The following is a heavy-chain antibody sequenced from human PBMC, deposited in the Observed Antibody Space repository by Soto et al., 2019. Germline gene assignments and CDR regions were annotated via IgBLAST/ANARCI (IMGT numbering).Heavy chain of an antibody. V-gene: IGHV3-30*18. Sequence: QVQLVESGGGVVQPGRSLRLSCAASGFTFSSYGMHWVRQAPGKGLEWVAVISYDGGNKYYADSVKGRFTISRDNAKNTLYLHMNSLSAEDTAVYYCAKDAPYFDYWGQGTLVTVSS. CDR2: ISYDGGNK. CDR3: AKDAPYFDY. CDR1: GFTFSSYG. J-gene: IGHJ4*02.